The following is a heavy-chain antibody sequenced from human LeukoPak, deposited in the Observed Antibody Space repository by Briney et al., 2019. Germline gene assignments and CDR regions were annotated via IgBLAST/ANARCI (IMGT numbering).Heavy chain of an antibody. CDR3: ARTTEGGYTYGYFYYYYMDV. Sequence: PSETLSLTCTVSGGSISSYYWSWIRQPPGKGLEWIGYIYYSGSTNYNPSLKSRVTISVDTSKNQFSLKLTSVTAADTAVYYCARTTEGGYTYGYFYYYYMDVWGRGTTVTISS. CDR1: GGSISSYY. J-gene: IGHJ6*03. V-gene: IGHV4-59*01. CDR2: IYYSGST. D-gene: IGHD5-18*01.